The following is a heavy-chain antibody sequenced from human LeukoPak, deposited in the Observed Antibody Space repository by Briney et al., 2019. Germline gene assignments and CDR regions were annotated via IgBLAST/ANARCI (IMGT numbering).Heavy chain of an antibody. J-gene: IGHJ4*02. CDR1: GFTFSNAW. CDR2: ITRSGG. CDR3: ARDGDTTSKVDY. Sequence: PGGSLRLSCAASGFTFSNAWMSWIRQAPGKGLEWISYITRSGGFYADSVKGRFTISRGNAKNSLYLQMNSLRVEDTAVYYCARDGDTTSKVDYLGQGTLVTVSS. D-gene: IGHD7-27*01. V-gene: IGHV3-11*01.